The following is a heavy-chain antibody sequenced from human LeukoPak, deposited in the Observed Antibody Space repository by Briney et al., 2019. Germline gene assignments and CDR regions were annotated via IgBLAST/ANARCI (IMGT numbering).Heavy chain of an antibody. Sequence: WGTLSLSCAASGFTFSSYAMSWVRQAPGKGLDWVSAISGSGGSTYYADSVTGRFTISRDNSKNTLYLQMNSLRAEDTAVYYCAKCSLGREFDYWGQGTLVTVSS. V-gene: IGHV3-23*01. CDR3: AKCSLGREFDY. CDR1: GFTFSSYA. CDR2: ISGSGGST. J-gene: IGHJ4*02. D-gene: IGHD5-24*01.